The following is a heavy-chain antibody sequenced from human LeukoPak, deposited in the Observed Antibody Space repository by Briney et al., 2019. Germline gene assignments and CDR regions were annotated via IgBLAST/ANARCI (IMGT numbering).Heavy chain of an antibody. V-gene: IGHV1-8*01. Sequence: ASAKVSCKASGYTFTSYDINWVRQATGQGLEWMGWMNPNSGNTGYAQKFQGRVTMTRNTSISTAYMELSSLRSEDTAVYYCARGGGGIAVAGRDFDYWGQGTLVTVSS. CDR3: ARGGGGIAVAGRDFDY. J-gene: IGHJ4*02. D-gene: IGHD6-19*01. CDR1: GYTFTSYD. CDR2: MNPNSGNT.